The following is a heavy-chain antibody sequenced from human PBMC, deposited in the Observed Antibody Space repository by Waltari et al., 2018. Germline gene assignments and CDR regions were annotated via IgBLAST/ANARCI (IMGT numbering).Heavy chain of an antibody. J-gene: IGHJ6*03. CDR2: ISGSGTYI. V-gene: IGHV3-21*06. D-gene: IGHD3-3*01. CDR1: GFAFGHDN. Sequence: EVQLVESGGGLVKPGVSLRLSCAASGFAFGHDNMNWVRQAPGKGLEWVSSISGSGTYIYYSDSVKGRFTISRDNAKNSLFLQMNSLRAEDTAVYYCARENLGVIIFHYYFMDVWGKGTTVTISS. CDR3: ARENLGVIIFHYYFMDV.